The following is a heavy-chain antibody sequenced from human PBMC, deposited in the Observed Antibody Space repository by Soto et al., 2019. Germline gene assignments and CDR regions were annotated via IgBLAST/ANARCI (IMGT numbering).Heavy chain of an antibody. CDR2: IYYSGST. D-gene: IGHD4-17*01. Sequence: PSETLSLTCTVSGGSISSSSYYWGWIRQPPGKGLEWIGSIYYSGSTYYNPSLKSRVTISVDTSKNQFSLKLSSVTAADTAVYYCARHEGYGDCVSPYWYFDLWGRGTLVTVSS. CDR1: GGSISSSSYY. CDR3: ARHEGYGDCVSPYWYFDL. V-gene: IGHV4-39*01. J-gene: IGHJ2*01.